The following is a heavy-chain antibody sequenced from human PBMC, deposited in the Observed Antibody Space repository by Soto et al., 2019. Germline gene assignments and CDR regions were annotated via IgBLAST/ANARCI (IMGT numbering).Heavy chain of an antibody. D-gene: IGHD3-3*01. J-gene: IGHJ4*02. CDR3: ARGGYYTFWNGSIGTY. CDR2: ISNDGRNK. CDR1: QFTFSSFT. Sequence: QLPLVESGGGVVQPGKSLRVSCAASQFTFSSFTMHWVRQAPDKGLEWVAVISNDGRNKFYADSVKGRFTISRDNSKNTLFLQMNSLTDEDTAVYYCARGGYYTFWNGSIGTYWGQGTLVTVSS. V-gene: IGHV3-30*14.